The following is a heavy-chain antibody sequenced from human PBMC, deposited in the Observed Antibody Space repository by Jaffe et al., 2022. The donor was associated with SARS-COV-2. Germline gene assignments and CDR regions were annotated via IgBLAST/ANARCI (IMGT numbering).Heavy chain of an antibody. D-gene: IGHD1-7*01. Sequence: QVQLQESGPGLVKPSQTLSLTCSVSGGSINTGSYYWSWIRQPAGKGLEWIGRMYASGTTNYNPSLKSRVTISLDTSKNQFYLKLSSVTAADTAVYYCAGWNYAKDYWGQGTLVTVSS. J-gene: IGHJ4*02. CDR1: GGSINTGSYY. CDR2: MYASGTT. CDR3: AGWNYAKDY. V-gene: IGHV4-61*02.